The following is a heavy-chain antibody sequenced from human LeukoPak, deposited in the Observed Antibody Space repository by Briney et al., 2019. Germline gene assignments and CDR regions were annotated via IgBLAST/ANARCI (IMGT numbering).Heavy chain of an antibody. V-gene: IGHV3-33*01. CDR1: GFTFSSYG. CDR3: AREGPRGNSQFDY. J-gene: IGHJ4*02. D-gene: IGHD2/OR15-2a*01. CDR2: IWYDGSSK. Sequence: GGSLRLSCAASGFTFSSYGMHWVRQAPGKGLEWVALIWYDGSSKYYADSVKGRLTISRDNSKNTLYLQMNSLRAEDTAVYYCAREGPRGNSQFDYWGQGTLVTVSS.